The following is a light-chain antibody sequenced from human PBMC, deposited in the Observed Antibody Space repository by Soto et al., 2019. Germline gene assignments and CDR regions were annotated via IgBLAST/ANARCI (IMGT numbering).Light chain of an antibody. Sequence: QSALTQPASVSGSPGQSITISCTGTSSDVGGYNYVSWYQQHPGKAPKLMIYDVSNRPSGVSNRFSGSNSGNTASLTISGLQPEDEADYYCSSYTSSSTLVVFGGGTKLTVL. CDR2: DVS. V-gene: IGLV2-14*01. CDR3: SSYTSSSTLVV. CDR1: SSDVGGYNY. J-gene: IGLJ2*01.